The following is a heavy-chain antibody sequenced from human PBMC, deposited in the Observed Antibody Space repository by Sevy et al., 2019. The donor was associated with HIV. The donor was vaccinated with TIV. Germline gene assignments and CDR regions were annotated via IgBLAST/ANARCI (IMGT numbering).Heavy chain of an antibody. J-gene: IGHJ4*02. D-gene: IGHD3-3*01. CDR1: GFIFNSYT. Sequence: GESLKISCVASGFIFNSYTMNRVRQAPGKGLEWVSSISGHGGSTYYTDSVKGRFTISRDNFRNTLELEMNSLRAEDTAVYYCAGGFWSGFDYWGQGARVTVSS. V-gene: IGHV3-23*01. CDR2: ISGHGGST. CDR3: AGGFWSGFDY.